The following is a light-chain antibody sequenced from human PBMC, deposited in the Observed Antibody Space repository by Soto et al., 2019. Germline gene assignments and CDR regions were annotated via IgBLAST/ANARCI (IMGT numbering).Light chain of an antibody. Sequence: QSALTQPASVSGSPGQSITICCTGTSSDVGGYNYVSWYQQHPGKAPKRMIYEVSNRPSGVSNRFSGSKSGNTASLTISGLQAEDEADYYCSSYTRSSTLVVFGGGTKLTVL. V-gene: IGLV2-14*01. CDR2: EVS. CDR3: SSYTRSSTLVV. CDR1: SSDVGGYNY. J-gene: IGLJ2*01.